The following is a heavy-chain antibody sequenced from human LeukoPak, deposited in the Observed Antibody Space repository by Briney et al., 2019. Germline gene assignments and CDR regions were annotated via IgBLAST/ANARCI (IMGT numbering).Heavy chain of an antibody. CDR3: ARDLRYCSGGSCYSGVPWFDP. J-gene: IGHJ5*02. CDR1: GFTFSSYE. CDR2: INHSGST. V-gene: IGHV4-34*01. Sequence: GSLRLSCAASGFTFSSYEMNWVRQAPGKGLEWIGEINHSGSTNYNPSLKSRVTISVDTSKNQFSLKLSSVTAADTAVYYCARDLRYCSGGSCYSGVPWFDPWGQGTLVTVSS. D-gene: IGHD2-15*01.